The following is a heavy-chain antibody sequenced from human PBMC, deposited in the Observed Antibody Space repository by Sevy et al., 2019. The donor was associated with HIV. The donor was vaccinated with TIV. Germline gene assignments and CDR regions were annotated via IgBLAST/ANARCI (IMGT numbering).Heavy chain of an antibody. D-gene: IGHD2-2*01. CDR2: ISGSGGST. V-gene: IGHV3-23*01. Sequence: GSLRLSCAASGFTFSSYAMSWVRQAPGKGLEWVSAISGSGGSTYYADSVKGRFTISRDNSKNTLYLQMNSLRAEDTAVYYCASVDHQLPYWTNFDYWGQGTLVTVSS. CDR1: GFTFSSYA. J-gene: IGHJ4*02. CDR3: ASVDHQLPYWTNFDY.